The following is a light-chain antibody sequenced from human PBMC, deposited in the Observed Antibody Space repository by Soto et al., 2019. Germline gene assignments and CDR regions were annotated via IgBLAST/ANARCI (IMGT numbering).Light chain of an antibody. CDR2: RSD. V-gene: IGLV1-47*01. Sequence: QSVLTPPPSASGTPGQRVTISCSGSSSNIGSNYVSWYQHLPGAAPKLLINRSDQRPSGVPYRFSGSKSGTSASLAISGLRSEDEADYFCAVRDDSLSGHWVFGGGTKLTVL. J-gene: IGLJ3*02. CDR1: SSNIGSNY. CDR3: AVRDDSLSGHWV.